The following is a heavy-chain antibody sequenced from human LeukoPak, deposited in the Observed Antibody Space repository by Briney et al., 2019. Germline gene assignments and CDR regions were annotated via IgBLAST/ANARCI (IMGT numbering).Heavy chain of an antibody. CDR3: ARPMKIAAAGTTTWAFDI. V-gene: IGHV1-2*04. Sequence: ASVKVSCKASGYTFTGYYMHWVRQAPGQGLEWMGWINPNSGGTNYAQKFQGWVTMTRDTSISTAYMELSRLRSDDTAVYYCARPMKIAAAGTTTWAFDIWGQGTMVTVSS. D-gene: IGHD6-13*01. J-gene: IGHJ3*02. CDR2: INPNSGGT. CDR1: GYTFTGYY.